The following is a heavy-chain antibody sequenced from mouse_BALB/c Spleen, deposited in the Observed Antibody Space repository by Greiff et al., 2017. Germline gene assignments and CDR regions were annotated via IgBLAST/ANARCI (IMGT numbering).Heavy chain of an antibody. Sequence: EVKLMESGPSLVKPSQTLSLTCSVTGDSITSGYWNWIRKFPGNKLEYMGYISYSGSTYYNPSLKSRISITRDTSKNQYYLQLNSVTTEDTATYYCAISSYYGSSYWYFDVWGAGTTVTVSS. CDR1: GDSITSGY. CDR2: ISYSGST. V-gene: IGHV3-8*02. CDR3: AISSYYGSSYWYFDV. J-gene: IGHJ1*01. D-gene: IGHD1-1*01.